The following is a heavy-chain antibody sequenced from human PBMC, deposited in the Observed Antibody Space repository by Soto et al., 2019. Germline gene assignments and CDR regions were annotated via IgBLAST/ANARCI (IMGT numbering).Heavy chain of an antibody. CDR1: GFSLSNARMG. V-gene: IGHV2-26*01. CDR2: IFSNDEK. J-gene: IGHJ4*02. Sequence: QVTLKESGPVLVKPTETLTLTCTVSGFSLSNARMGVSWISQPPGKALEWLAHIFSNDEKSYSTSLKSRLTISSDTPKSQVVITMTKNDTVDTTTYQRARSAYYDFWSGYYSDYWGQETLVTDSS. CDR3: ARSAYYDFWSGYYSDY. D-gene: IGHD3-3*01.